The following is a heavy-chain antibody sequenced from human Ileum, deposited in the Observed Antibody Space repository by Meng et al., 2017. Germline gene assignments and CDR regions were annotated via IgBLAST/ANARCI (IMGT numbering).Heavy chain of an antibody. CDR3: VRVRRGLGLRFDP. D-gene: IGHD3/OR15-3a*01. Sequence: QVQLQQGGAGLLKPSETLSLTCAVYGGSFSGYYWSWIRQPPGKGLEWIGEINHSGSTYYNSSLKSRINISVDTSKNQFSLKVSSVTAADTAVYYCVRVRRGLGLRFDPWGQGTLVTVSS. CDR1: GGSFSGYY. J-gene: IGHJ5*02. CDR2: INHSGST. V-gene: IGHV4-34*01.